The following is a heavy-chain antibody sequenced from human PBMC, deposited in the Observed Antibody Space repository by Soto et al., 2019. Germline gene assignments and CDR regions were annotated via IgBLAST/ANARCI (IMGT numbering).Heavy chain of an antibody. CDR1: GGSFSGYY. Sequence: SETLSLTCAVYGGSFSGYYWSWIRQPPGKGLEWIGEINHSGSTNYNPSLKSRVTISVDTSKNQFSLKLSSVTAADTAVYYCARVRVEKKAAATEDWGQGTRVTVSS. D-gene: IGHD6-13*01. CDR2: INHSGST. V-gene: IGHV4-34*01. J-gene: IGHJ4*02. CDR3: ARVRVEKKAAATED.